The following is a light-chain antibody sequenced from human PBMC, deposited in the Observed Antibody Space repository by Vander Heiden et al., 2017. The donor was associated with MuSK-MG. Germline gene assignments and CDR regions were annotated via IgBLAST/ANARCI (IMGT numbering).Light chain of an antibody. CDR2: LGF. Sequence: DIVMTQSPLSLPVTPGEPASISCRSNESLLHSNGYTYLDWYLQKPGQSPHLLIYLGFNRAAGVPDRFSGSGSDTDFTLKIRRVEAEDLGVFYCMQALQTPRTFGQGTRLEIK. CDR3: MQALQTPRT. J-gene: IGKJ2*01. V-gene: IGKV2-28*01. CDR1: ESLLHSNGYTY.